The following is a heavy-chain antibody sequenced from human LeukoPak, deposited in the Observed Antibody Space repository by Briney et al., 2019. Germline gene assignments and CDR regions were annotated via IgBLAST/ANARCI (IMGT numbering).Heavy chain of an antibody. Sequence: GGSLRLSCAASGFSFSTTWMTWVRQTPGKGLELVANINIDGSQRYHADSVEGRFTISRDNVKNTLYLQMSSLRVEDTAVYYCARDPGWGAPDYWGQGALVIVSS. CDR2: INIDGSQR. CDR1: GFSFSTTW. CDR3: ARDPGWGAPDY. D-gene: IGHD3-16*01. J-gene: IGHJ4*02. V-gene: IGHV3-7*03.